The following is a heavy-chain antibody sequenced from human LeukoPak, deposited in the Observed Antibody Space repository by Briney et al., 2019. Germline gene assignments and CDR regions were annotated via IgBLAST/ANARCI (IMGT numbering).Heavy chain of an antibody. CDR1: GGSISSSSYY. V-gene: IGHV4-61*01. J-gene: IGHJ2*01. CDR3: AREGAARPYPTRNWYFDL. D-gene: IGHD6-6*01. Sequence: SETLSLTCTVSGGSISSSSYYWGWIRQPPGKGLEWIGYIYYSGSTNYNPSLKGRVTISVDTSKNQFSLKLSSVTAADTAVYYCAREGAARPYPTRNWYFDLWGRGTLVTVSS. CDR2: IYYSGST.